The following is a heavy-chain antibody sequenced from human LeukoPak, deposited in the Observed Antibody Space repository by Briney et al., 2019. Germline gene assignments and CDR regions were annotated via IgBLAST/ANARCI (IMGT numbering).Heavy chain of an antibody. Sequence: ASVKVSCKASGYTFTSYYMHWVRQALGQGLEWMGIINPSGGSTSYAQKFQGRVTMTRDTSTSTVYMELSSLRSEDTAVYYCAREWGQQLVSDYWGQGTLVTVSS. J-gene: IGHJ4*02. CDR3: AREWGQQLVSDY. CDR2: INPSGGST. V-gene: IGHV1-46*01. D-gene: IGHD6-13*01. CDR1: GYTFTSYY.